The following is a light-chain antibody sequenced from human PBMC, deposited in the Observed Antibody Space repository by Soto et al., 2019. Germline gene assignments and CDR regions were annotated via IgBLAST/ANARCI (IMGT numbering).Light chain of an antibody. CDR3: SSYTSSSTLDV. CDR1: SSDVASLNL. V-gene: IGLV2-14*02. J-gene: IGLJ7*01. Sequence: QSVLTQPASVSGSPGQSITISCTGTSSDVASLNLVSWYQQHPGKAPKLVIYEVSNRPSGVSNRFSGSKSGNTASLTISGLQAEDEADYYCSSYTSSSTLDVFGTGTQLTVL. CDR2: EVS.